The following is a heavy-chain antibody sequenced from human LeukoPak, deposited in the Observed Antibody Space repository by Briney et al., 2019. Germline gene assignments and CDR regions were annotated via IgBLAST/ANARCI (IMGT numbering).Heavy chain of an antibody. D-gene: IGHD3-22*01. CDR1: GYTFTSYD. J-gene: IGHJ4*02. V-gene: IGHV1-8*01. CDR2: MNPNSGNT. Sequence: GASVKVSCKASGYTFTSYDINWVRQATGQGLEWMGWMNPNSGNTGYAQKFQGRVTMTRNTSISTAYMELSSPRSEDTAVYYCARKRKYYYDSSGWSDYWGQGTLVTVSS. CDR3: ARKRKYYYDSSGWSDY.